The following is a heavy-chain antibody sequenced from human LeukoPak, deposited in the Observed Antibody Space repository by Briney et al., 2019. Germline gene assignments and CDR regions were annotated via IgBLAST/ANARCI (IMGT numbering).Heavy chain of an antibody. Sequence: SETLSLTCTVTGGSISSYYWSWIRQPPGKGLEWIGYIYYSGSTNYNPALKSRVTISVNTSKNQFSLKLSSVTAADTAVYYCAKRDPDDWFDPWCQRTLVTVSS. J-gene: IGHJ5*02. CDR3: AKRDPDDWFDP. CDR2: IYYSGST. V-gene: IGHV4-59*01. D-gene: IGHD2-21*02. CDR1: GGSISSYY.